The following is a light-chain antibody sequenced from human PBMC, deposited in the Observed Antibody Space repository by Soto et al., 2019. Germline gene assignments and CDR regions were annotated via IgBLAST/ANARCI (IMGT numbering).Light chain of an antibody. V-gene: IGLV1-44*01. Sequence: QSVLTQPPSASGTPGQRVTISCSGSSSNIGSNTVHWYQQLPGTAPILLIYTNDQRPSGVPDRFSGSKSGTSASLAISGLQSDDEAGYYCAAWDDSLNGPVFGGGTKLTVL. CDR1: SSNIGSNT. J-gene: IGLJ3*02. CDR3: AAWDDSLNGPV. CDR2: TND.